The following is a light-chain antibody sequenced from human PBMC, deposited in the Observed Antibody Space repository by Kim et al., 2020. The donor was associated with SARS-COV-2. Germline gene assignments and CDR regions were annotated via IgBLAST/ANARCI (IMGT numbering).Light chain of an antibody. J-gene: IGLJ2*01. CDR2: QDS. CDR3: QAWDSSTYVV. Sequence: VSPGQTASISCSGDKLGDKYACWYQQKPGQTPVLVIYQDSKRPSGIPERFSGSNSGNTATLTISGTQAMDEADYYCQAWDSSTYVVFGGGTQLTVL. V-gene: IGLV3-1*01. CDR1: KLGDKY.